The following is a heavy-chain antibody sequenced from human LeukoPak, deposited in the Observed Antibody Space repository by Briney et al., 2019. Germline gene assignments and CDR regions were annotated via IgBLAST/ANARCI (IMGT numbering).Heavy chain of an antibody. J-gene: IGHJ4*02. CDR2: INTNAGNP. D-gene: IGHD5-24*01. Sequence: ASVKVSCKASGYTFTSYAMNWVRQAPGQGLEWMGWINTNAGNPTYAQGFTGRFVFSLDTSVSTAYLQISSLKAEDTAVYYCARADLMATDPYVFDYWGQGTLVTVSS. CDR3: ARADLMATDPYVFDY. CDR1: GYTFTSYA. V-gene: IGHV7-4-1*02.